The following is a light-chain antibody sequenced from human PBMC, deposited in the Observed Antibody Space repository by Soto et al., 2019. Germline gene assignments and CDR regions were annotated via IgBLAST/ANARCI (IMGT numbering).Light chain of an antibody. J-gene: IGKJ1*01. CDR3: HQDLNAPWT. V-gene: IGKV4-1*01. Sequence: DFVMTQSPDSLAVSLGERATINCKSSQSVLYRSNNNNYLSWYQQKPGQPPKLLISWASTRESGVPDRFSGSGSGTDFTLTISSLQAEDVAIYYCHQDLNAPWTFGQGTKVEIK. CDR2: WAS. CDR1: QSVLYRSNNNNY.